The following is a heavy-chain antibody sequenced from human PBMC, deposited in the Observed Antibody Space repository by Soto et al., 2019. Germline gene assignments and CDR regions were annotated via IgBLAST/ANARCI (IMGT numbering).Heavy chain of an antibody. J-gene: IGHJ6*02. CDR3: TTVTHAPV. CDR1: GLTFTDAW. V-gene: IGHV3-15*01. D-gene: IGHD2-2*01. CDR2: MKDRRAGGTT. Sequence: PGGSLRLSCVVSGLTFTDAWMSWVRQAPVKGLEWVGRMKDRRAGGTTDYGAPVKGRFTISRDDLKNTLYLQMDSLKTEDTAVYYCTTVTHAPVGGQGTTVTVSS.